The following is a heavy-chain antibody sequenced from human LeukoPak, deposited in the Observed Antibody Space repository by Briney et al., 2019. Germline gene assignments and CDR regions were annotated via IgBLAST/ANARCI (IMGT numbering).Heavy chain of an antibody. J-gene: IGHJ4*02. D-gene: IGHD1-26*01. V-gene: IGHV1-2*02. CDR3: ARLPSGKYAKYYFDY. Sequence: ASVKVSCKASGYTFTGYYIHWVRQAPGQGLEWMGWINPHNGVTNYAQKFQGRVTMTRDTSISTAYMGLSSLKLDDTAVYYCARLPSGKYAKYYFDYWGQGTLVTVSS. CDR1: GYTFTGYY. CDR2: INPHNGVT.